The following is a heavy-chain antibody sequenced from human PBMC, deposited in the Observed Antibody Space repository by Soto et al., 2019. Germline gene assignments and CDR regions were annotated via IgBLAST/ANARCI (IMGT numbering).Heavy chain of an antibody. Sequence: SVKVSCKASGFTFTSSAVQWVRQARGQRLEWIGWIVVGSGNTNYAQKFQERVTITRDMSTSTAFMELSRLRSEDTAVYYCAALCGGDCSYYFDYWGQGTLVTVSS. D-gene: IGHD2-21*02. J-gene: IGHJ4*02. CDR2: IVVGSGNT. CDR1: GFTFTSSA. V-gene: IGHV1-58*01. CDR3: AALCGGDCSYYFDY.